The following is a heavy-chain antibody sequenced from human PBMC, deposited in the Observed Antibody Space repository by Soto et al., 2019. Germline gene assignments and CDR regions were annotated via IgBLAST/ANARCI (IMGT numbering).Heavy chain of an antibody. CDR3: ARCIQQDYYYGMDV. CDR2: ISADNGNT. D-gene: IGHD5-18*01. Sequence: ASVKVSCKASGYTFYSHSISWVRQAPGQGLEWMGRISADNGNTKYAQKFRGRVTMTTDTSTSTVYMELRNLRSNDTAVYYCARCIQQDYYYGMDVWGQGTTVTVSS. V-gene: IGHV1-18*01. J-gene: IGHJ6*02. CDR1: GYTFYSHS.